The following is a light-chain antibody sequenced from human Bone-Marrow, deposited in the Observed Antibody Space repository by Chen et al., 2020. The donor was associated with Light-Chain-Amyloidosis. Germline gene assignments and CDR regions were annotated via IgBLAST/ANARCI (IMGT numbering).Light chain of an antibody. CDR2: RDT. J-gene: IGLJ2*01. V-gene: IGLV3-25*03. CDR1: DLPTKY. Sequence: SYELTQPPSVSVSPVQTARITCSGDDLPTKYAYWYQQKPGQPPVLVIHRDTERPSGISERFSGSSSGTTATLTISGVQAEDEADYHCQSADSSGTYEVIFGGGTKLTVL. CDR3: QSADSSGTYEVI.